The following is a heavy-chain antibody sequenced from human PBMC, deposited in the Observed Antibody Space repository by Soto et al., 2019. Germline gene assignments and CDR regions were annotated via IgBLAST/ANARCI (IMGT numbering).Heavy chain of an antibody. D-gene: IGHD2-8*02. CDR2: IFYSGNT. J-gene: IGHJ4*02. CDR3: ARDKITGLFDY. V-gene: IGHV4-39*02. CDR1: GVSISSSTYY. Sequence: TSETLSLTCTVSGVSISSSTYYWGWIRQPPGKGLEWIGSIFYSGNTYYNASLKSRVTKSVDTSKNQFSLKLSSVTAADTAVYYCARDKITGLFDYWGQGTLVTVSS.